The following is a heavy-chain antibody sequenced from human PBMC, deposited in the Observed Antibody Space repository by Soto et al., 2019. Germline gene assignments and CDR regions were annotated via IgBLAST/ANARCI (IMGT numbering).Heavy chain of an antibody. CDR1: GFTFSSYG. CDR2: ISYDGSNK. Sequence: TGGSLRLSCAASGFTFSSYGMHWVRQAPGKGLEWVAVISYDGSNKYYADSVKGRFTISRDNSKNTLYLQMNSLRAEDTAVYYCAGGGRYYDSSGPLIWGQGTMVTVSS. D-gene: IGHD3-22*01. J-gene: IGHJ3*02. CDR3: AGGGRYYDSSGPLI. V-gene: IGHV3-30*03.